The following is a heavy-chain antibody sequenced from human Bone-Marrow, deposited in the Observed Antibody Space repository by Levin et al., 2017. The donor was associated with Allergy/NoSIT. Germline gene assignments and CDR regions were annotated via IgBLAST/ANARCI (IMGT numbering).Heavy chain of an antibody. J-gene: IGHJ4*02. CDR3: AKPNTMTPSRYFDY. D-gene: IGHD4-17*01. V-gene: IGHV3-23*01. CDR1: GFTFSNYG. Sequence: GESLKISCAASGFTFSNYGMSWVRQALGKGLEWVSIVSDSGDTTYYADSVKGRFTISRDNSKNTLYVQMNGLRAEDTAIYYCAKPNTMTPSRYFDYWGQGTLVTVSS. CDR2: VSDSGDTT.